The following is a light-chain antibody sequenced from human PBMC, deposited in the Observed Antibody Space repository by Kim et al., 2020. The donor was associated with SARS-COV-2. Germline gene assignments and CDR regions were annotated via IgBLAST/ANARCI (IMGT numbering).Light chain of an antibody. V-gene: IGKV3-15*01. CDR3: QQYNNWPLPCT. Sequence: SPGERATLPGRARQSFGTNLAWYQQKPGQAPRLLLYGTSIRATGIPARFSGSGSGTEFTLTISSLQSEDFAVYYCQQYNNWPLPCTFGQGTRLEI. J-gene: IGKJ2*02. CDR1: QSFGTN. CDR2: GTS.